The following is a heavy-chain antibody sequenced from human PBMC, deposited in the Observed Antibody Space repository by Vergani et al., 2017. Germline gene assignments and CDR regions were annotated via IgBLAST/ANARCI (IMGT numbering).Heavy chain of an antibody. D-gene: IGHD4-11*01. Sequence: QVHLVESGGGVVQPGRSLTLSCVASGFSFRGHGMHWVRQAPGKGREWVAMISYDGDRRDYGDFAKGRFTISRDSSKTVYLQMNSLRVEDTAMYFCARDLSYSAAWRRFDSRGQGTLVTVSS. CDR1: GFSFRGHG. J-gene: IGHJ4*02. CDR2: ISYDGDRR. V-gene: IGHV3-30*03. CDR3: ARDLSYSAAWRRFDS.